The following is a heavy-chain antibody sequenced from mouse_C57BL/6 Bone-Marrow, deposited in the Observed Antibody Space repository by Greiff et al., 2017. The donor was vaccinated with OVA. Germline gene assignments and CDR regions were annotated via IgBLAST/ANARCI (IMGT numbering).Heavy chain of an antibody. CDR2: IYPRDGST. D-gene: IGHD1-1*01. Sequence: QVQLQQSGPELVKPGASVKLSCKASGYNFTSYDINWVKQRPGQGLEWIGWIYPRDGSTKYNEKFKGKATLTVDTSSSTAYMELHSLTSEDSAVYFCAREDYYYGSSLAWFAYWGQGTLVTVSA. J-gene: IGHJ3*01. V-gene: IGHV1-85*01. CDR3: AREDYYYGSSLAWFAY. CDR1: GYNFTSYD.